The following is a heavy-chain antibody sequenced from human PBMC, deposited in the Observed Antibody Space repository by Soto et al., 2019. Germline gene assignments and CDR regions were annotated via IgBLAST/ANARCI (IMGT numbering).Heavy chain of an antibody. CDR3: ARQVTTIYYYFDY. CDR2: IYYSGST. Sequence: SETLSLTCTVSGGSITSYYWSWIRQPPRKGLEWIGFIYYSGSTSYNPSLKSRVSISVDTSKNQFSLKLSSVTAADTAVYYCARQVTTIYYYFDYWGQGALVTV. D-gene: IGHD5-12*01. V-gene: IGHV4-59*08. CDR1: GGSITSYY. J-gene: IGHJ4*02.